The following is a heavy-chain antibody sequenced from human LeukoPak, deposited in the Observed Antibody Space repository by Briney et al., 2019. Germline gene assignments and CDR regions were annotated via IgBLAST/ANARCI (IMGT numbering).Heavy chain of an antibody. CDR3: ARKRAAAGAFDY. CDR2: IYNSGST. Sequence: SETLSLTCTVSGGSISNYYWSWIRQPPGKGLEWIGYIYNSGSTNYKPSLKSRVTISIDTSKNQLSLKLSSVTVADTAVYYCARKRAAAGAFDYWGQGTLVTVSS. D-gene: IGHD6-13*01. V-gene: IGHV4-59*08. J-gene: IGHJ4*02. CDR1: GGSISNYY.